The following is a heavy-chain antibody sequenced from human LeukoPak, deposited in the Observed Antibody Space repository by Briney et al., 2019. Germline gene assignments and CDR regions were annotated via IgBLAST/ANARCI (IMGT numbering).Heavy chain of an antibody. D-gene: IGHD6-13*01. V-gene: IGHV4-61*09. CDR1: GGSISSGSYY. Sequence: SETLSLTCTVSGGSISSGSYYWSWVRQPAGKGLEWVGHIYTSGSTNYNPSLKSRVTISVDTSKNQFSLKLSSVTAADTAVYYCASAEPRGSSWYPYWGQGTLVTVSS. CDR3: ASAEPRGSSWYPY. CDR2: IYTSGST. J-gene: IGHJ4*02.